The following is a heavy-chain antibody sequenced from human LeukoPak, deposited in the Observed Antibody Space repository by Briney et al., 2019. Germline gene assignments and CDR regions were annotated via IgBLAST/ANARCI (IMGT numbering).Heavy chain of an antibody. V-gene: IGHV4-39*01. CDR3: ASPNEYYDIWSGSKPYYYYYMDV. D-gene: IGHD3-3*01. CDR1: GGSISSSNYY. CDR2: SYYSGNT. J-gene: IGHJ6*03. Sequence: SETLSLTCTVSGGSISSSNYYWGWIRQPPGKGLEWIGVSYYSGNTYYTPSLKSRVTMSIDTSKNQFSLRLSSVTAADTAVYYCASPNEYYDIWSGSKPYYYYYMDVWGKGTTVTVSS.